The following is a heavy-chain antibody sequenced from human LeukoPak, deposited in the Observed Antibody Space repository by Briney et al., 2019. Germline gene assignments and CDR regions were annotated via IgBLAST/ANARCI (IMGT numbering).Heavy chain of an antibody. J-gene: IGHJ4*02. D-gene: IGHD5-18*01. Sequence: PGGSLRLSCAASGFTFDDYAMHWVRQAPGKGLEWVSGISWNSGSIGYADSVKGRFTISRDNAKNSLYLQMNSLRAEDTALYCCAKHSVDTAMALDYWGQGTLVTVSS. CDR3: AKHSVDTAMALDY. CDR1: GFTFDDYA. V-gene: IGHV3-9*01. CDR2: ISWNSGSI.